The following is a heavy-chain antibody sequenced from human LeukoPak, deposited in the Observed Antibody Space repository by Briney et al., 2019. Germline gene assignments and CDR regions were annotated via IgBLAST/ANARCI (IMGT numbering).Heavy chain of an antibody. J-gene: IGHJ4*02. V-gene: IGHV3-30*02. CDR2: IRYDGSSK. Sequence: PGGSLRLSCAAPGFTFSSYGMHWVRQAPGKGLEWVAFIRYDGSSKYYADSVKGRFTISRDNSKNTLSLQMNSLRAEDTAVFYCAKSSTTAYIKYLDYWGQGTLVTVSS. D-gene: IGHD4-11*01. CDR1: GFTFSSYG. CDR3: AKSSTTAYIKYLDY.